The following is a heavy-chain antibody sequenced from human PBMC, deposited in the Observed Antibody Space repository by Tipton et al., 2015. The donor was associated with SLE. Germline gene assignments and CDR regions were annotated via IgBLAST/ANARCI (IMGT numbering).Heavy chain of an antibody. D-gene: IGHD2-15*01. Sequence: SLRLSCATSGFTFSSYAMSWVRQAPRKGLEWVSAISGSGSSTYYADSVKGRFTISRDNSKNTLYLQMNSLRAEDTAVYYCAKGHVVVVAAFDSWGQGLLVPVPS. V-gene: IGHV3-23*01. CDR2: ISGSGSST. J-gene: IGHJ4*02. CDR3: AKGHVVVVAAFDS. CDR1: GFTFSSYA.